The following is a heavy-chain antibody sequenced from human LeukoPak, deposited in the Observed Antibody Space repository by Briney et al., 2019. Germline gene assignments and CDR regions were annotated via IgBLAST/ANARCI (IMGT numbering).Heavy chain of an antibody. CDR1: GGTFNSYA. CDR2: IIPISGTT. J-gene: IGHJ5*02. Sequence: SVKVSCKASGGTFNSYAINWVRQAPGQGLEWMGGIIPISGTTTYAQKFQGRVSITADESTRTAYMELSSLRSGDTAVYYCARVSIQQNSYGYIKVTSFLDPWGQGTLVTVSP. CDR3: ARVSIQQNSYGYIKVTSFLDP. D-gene: IGHD3-16*02. V-gene: IGHV1-69*13.